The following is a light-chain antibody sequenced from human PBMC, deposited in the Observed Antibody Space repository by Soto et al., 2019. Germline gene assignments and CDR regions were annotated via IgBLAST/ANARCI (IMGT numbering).Light chain of an antibody. V-gene: IGLV1-44*01. CDR1: SSNSGSNT. CDR3: AAWDDSLNGVV. Sequence: QAVVTQPPSVSGTPGQRVTISCSGSSSNSGSNTVNWYQQLPGTAPKLVIYSNNERPSGVPDRFSGSKSGTSASLAISGLQSEDEADYYCAAWDDSLNGVVFGGGTKLTVL. J-gene: IGLJ2*01. CDR2: SNN.